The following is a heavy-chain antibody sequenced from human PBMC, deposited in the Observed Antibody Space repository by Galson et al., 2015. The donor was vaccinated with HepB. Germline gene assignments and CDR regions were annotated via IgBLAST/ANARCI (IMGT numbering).Heavy chain of an antibody. Sequence: SVKVSCKASGYTFTSYAMHWVRQAPGQRLEWMGWINAGNGNTKYSQKFQGRVTITRDTSASTAYMELSSLRSEDTAVYYCASENSSSPTLHYYYGMDVWGQGTTVTVSS. J-gene: IGHJ6*02. CDR2: INAGNGNT. V-gene: IGHV1-3*01. D-gene: IGHD6-13*01. CDR3: ASENSSSPTLHYYYGMDV. CDR1: GYTFTSYA.